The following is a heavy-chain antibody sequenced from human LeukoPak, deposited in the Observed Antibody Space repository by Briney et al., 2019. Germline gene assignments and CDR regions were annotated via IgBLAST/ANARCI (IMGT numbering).Heavy chain of an antibody. J-gene: IGHJ5*02. CDR2: IYPGDSDT. V-gene: IGHV5-51*01. CDR1: GYSFTSYW. D-gene: IGHD2-8*02. Sequence: GESLKISCKASGYSFTSYWIGWVRQMPGKGLEWVGIIYPGDSDTRYSPSFQGQVTISADKSISTSYLQWSSLKASDTAMYYCARGLVVYAANWFDPWGQGTLVTVSS. CDR3: ARGLVVYAANWFDP.